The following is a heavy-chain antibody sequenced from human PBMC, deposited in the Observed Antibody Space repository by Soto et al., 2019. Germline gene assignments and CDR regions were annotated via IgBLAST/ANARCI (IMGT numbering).Heavy chain of an antibody. CDR1: GGSISSGGYY. Sequence: PSETLSLTCTVSGGSISSGGYYWSWIRQPPGKGLEWIGYIYYSGSTNYNPSLKSRITISVDTSKNQFSLNLISVTAADTAVYYCARMHYFGSGKPNDYWGQGTLVTVCS. CDR2: IYYSGST. CDR3: ARMHYFGSGKPNDY. D-gene: IGHD3-10*01. J-gene: IGHJ4*01. V-gene: IGHV4-30-4*01.